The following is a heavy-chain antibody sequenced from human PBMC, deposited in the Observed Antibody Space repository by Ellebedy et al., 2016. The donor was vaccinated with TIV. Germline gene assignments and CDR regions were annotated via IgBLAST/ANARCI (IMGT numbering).Heavy chain of an antibody. J-gene: IGHJ4*02. V-gene: IGHV3-74*01. CDR1: GFTFGDYW. CDR3: GVYCRTSNCTLE. D-gene: IGHD2-2*01. CDR2: IDSAGRSA. Sequence: GESLKISCAASGFTFGDYWMHWVRQAPGKGLVWVSRIDSAGRSASYADSVAGRFSISRDNAKNTLYLQMNSLTTEDAAMYYCGVYCRTSNCTLEWGQGTLVTVSS.